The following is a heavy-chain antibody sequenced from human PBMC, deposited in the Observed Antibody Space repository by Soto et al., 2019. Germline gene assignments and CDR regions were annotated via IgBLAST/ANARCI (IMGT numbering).Heavy chain of an antibody. CDR2: IKKDGSQK. CDR3: VKEIASAQ. V-gene: IGHV3-7*01. D-gene: IGHD6-25*01. CDR1: GFTFSNYW. J-gene: IGHJ4*02. Sequence: EVQLVESGGGLVQPGGSLRLSCETSGFTFSNYWMTWVRQAPGKGLEWVANIKKDGSQKNFVDSVKGRFTISRDNATNSLYLQMDSLRVEDTAIYYCVKEIASAQWGQGTLVTVSS.